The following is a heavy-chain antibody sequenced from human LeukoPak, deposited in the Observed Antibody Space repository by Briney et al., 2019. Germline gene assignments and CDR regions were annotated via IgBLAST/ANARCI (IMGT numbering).Heavy chain of an antibody. V-gene: IGHV3-9*01. Sequence: GGSLRLSCAASGFTFDDYAMHWVRQAPGKGLEWVSGISWNSGSIGYADSVKGRFTISRDNSKNTLYLQMNSLRAEDTAVYYCARDKLKSSSWSTYYYGMDVWGQGTTVTVSS. CDR3: ARDKLKSSSWSTYYYGMDV. CDR2: ISWNSGSI. CDR1: GFTFDDYA. D-gene: IGHD6-13*01. J-gene: IGHJ6*02.